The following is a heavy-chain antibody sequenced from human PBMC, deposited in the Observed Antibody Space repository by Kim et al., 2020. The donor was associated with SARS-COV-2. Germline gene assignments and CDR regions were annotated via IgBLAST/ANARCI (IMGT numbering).Heavy chain of an antibody. CDR1: GYSFTNYW. V-gene: IGHV5-51*01. CDR3: ARQGASWLHLWSPDC. J-gene: IGHJ4*02. D-gene: IGHD5-18*01. Sequence: GESLKISCKGSGYSFTNYWIGWVRQMPGKGLEWMGIIYPDDSDTRYSPSFQGQVTISADKSISTAYLQWSSLKASDTAMYYCARQGASWLHLWSPDCWGQGTLVTVSS. CDR2: IYPDDSDT.